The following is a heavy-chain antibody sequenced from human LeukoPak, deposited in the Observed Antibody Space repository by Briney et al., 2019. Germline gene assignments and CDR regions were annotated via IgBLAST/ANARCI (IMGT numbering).Heavy chain of an antibody. CDR1: GFTFSNAW. D-gene: IGHD3-22*01. J-gene: IGHJ3*02. V-gene: IGHV3-15*01. Sequence: GGSLRLSCAASGFTFSNAWMSWVRQAPGKGLEWVGRIKSKTDGGTKDYAAPVKGRFTISRDDSKNTLYLQMNSLKTEDTAVYYCTTADSSGYYYVGDAFDIWGQGTMVTVSS. CDR2: IKSKTDGGTK. CDR3: TTADSSGYYYVGDAFDI.